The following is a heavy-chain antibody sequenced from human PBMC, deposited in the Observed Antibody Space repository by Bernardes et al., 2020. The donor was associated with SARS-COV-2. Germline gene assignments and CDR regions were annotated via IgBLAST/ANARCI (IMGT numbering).Heavy chain of an antibody. CDR3: AMRDWLHSYYYYGLDV. CDR1: GFTFSTSE. Sequence: VGSLILSCAGSGFTFSTSEMNWVRQAPGKGLAWVSYISGSGSTIYYADSVKGRFTISRDNAKNSLYLQMNSLRAEDTAIYYCAMRDWLHSYYYYGLDVWGQGTTVTVSS. V-gene: IGHV3-48*03. CDR2: ISGSGSTI. D-gene: IGHD3-9*01. J-gene: IGHJ6*02.